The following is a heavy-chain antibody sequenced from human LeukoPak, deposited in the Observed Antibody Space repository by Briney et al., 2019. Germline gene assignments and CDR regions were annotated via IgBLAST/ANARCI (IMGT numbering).Heavy chain of an antibody. CDR2: ISAYNGNT. D-gene: IGHD3-16*02. Sequence: ASVKVSCKASGYTFTSYGISWVRQAPGQGLERMGWISAYNGNTNYAQKLQGRVTMTTDTSTSTAYMALRSLRSDGTAVYSCARVCDYVWGSYRRPPLFDYWGQGTLVTVSS. V-gene: IGHV1-18*01. CDR1: GYTFTSYG. J-gene: IGHJ4*02. CDR3: ARVCDYVWGSYRRPPLFDY.